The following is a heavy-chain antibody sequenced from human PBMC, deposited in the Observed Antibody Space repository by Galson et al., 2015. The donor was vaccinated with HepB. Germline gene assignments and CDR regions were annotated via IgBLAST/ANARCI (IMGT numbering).Heavy chain of an antibody. Sequence: WVRQAPGQGLEWMGWIRGDNANTNYAQKLQGRVTMTTDTSTSTAYMELTSLRSDDTAVYYCARGGYSYGKFDYWGQGTLVTVSS. CDR2: IRGDNANT. V-gene: IGHV1-18*01. CDR3: ARGGYSYGKFDY. J-gene: IGHJ4*02. D-gene: IGHD5-18*01.